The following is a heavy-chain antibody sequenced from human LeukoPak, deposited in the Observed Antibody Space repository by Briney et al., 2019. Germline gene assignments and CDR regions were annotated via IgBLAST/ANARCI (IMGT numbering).Heavy chain of an antibody. J-gene: IGHJ4*02. CDR1: GGSISSYY. V-gene: IGHV4-4*07. Sequence: SETLSLTCTVSGGSISSYYWSWIRQPAGKGLEWIGRIYTSGSTNYNPSLKSRVTMSVDTSKNQFSLKLSSVTAADTAVYYCARVSSIYGDYEFDYWGQGTLVTVSS. CDR2: IYTSGST. D-gene: IGHD4-17*01. CDR3: ARVSSIYGDYEFDY.